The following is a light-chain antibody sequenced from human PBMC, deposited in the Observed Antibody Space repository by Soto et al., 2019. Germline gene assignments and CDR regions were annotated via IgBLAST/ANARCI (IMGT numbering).Light chain of an antibody. CDR1: SSNVGNYNC. V-gene: IGLV2-11*01. J-gene: IGLJ2*01. CDR2: DVS. Sequence: QSALTQPRSVSGSPGQSVTISCTGTSSNVGNYNCVSWYQQHPGRAPKLMIFDVSKRPSGVPDRFSGSKSGNTASLTISGLQAEDEADYYCCSYAGTYTFVFGGGTKVTVL. CDR3: CSYAGTYTFV.